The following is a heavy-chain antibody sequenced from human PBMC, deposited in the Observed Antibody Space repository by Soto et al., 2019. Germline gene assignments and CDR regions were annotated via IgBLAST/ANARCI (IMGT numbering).Heavy chain of an antibody. CDR2: ISGSGGST. CDR3: AKEAAAGTHYYYYGMDV. V-gene: IGHV3-23*01. D-gene: IGHD6-13*01. J-gene: IGHJ6*02. Sequence: GGSLRLSCAASGFTFSSYAMSWVRQAPGKGLEWVSAISGSGGSTYYADSVKGRFTISRDNSKNTLYLQMNSLRAEDTAVYYCAKEAAAGTHYYYYGMDVWGQGTTVTVSS. CDR1: GFTFSSYA.